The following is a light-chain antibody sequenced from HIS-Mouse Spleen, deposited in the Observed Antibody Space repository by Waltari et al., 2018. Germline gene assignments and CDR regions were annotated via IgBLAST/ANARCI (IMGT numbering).Light chain of an antibody. J-gene: IGLJ2*01. CDR3: QAWDSSTANVV. CDR1: KLGDNY. Sequence: SYELTQPPSVSVSPGQTASIPCSGAKLGDNYASWYQQKPCQSPVLVIYQDSKRPSGIPERFSGSNSGNTATLTISGTQAMDEADYYCQAWDSSTANVVFGGGTKLTVL. V-gene: IGLV3-1*01. CDR2: QDS.